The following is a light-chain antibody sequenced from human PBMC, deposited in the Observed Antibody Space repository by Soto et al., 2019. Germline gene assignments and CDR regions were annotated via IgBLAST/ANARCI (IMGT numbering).Light chain of an antibody. CDR2: AAS. CDR3: QSNYIIPWT. V-gene: IGKV1D-8*01. J-gene: IGKJ1*01. CDR1: QGISSY. Sequence: VIWMTQSPSLLAASTGDRVAISCRMSQGISSYLAWYQQKPGKAPELLIYAASTLQSGVPSRFSGSASGTEFNLTISSLKHDDYASYYCQSNYIIPWTFGQGTKV.